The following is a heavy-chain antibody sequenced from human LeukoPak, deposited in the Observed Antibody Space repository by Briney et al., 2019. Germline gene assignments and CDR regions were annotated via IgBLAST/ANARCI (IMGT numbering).Heavy chain of an antibody. D-gene: IGHD3-3*01. J-gene: IGHJ6*02. CDR1: GGSISSYY. CDR3: ARGYYDFWSGYLGMDV. Sequence: TSETLSLTCTVSGGSISSYYWSWIRQPPGKGLEWIGYIYYSGSTNYNPSLKSRVTISVDTSKNQFSLKLSSVTAADTAVYYWARGYYDFWSGYLGMDVWGQGTTVTVSS. CDR2: IYYSGST. V-gene: IGHV4-59*01.